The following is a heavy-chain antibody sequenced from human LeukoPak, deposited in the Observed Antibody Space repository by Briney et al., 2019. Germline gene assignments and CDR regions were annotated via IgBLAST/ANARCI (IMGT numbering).Heavy chain of an antibody. CDR3: ARPSVLGPNTDY. D-gene: IGHD2-2*01. CDR1: GFTFSNYW. CDR2: IEQDGSEK. Sequence: GGSLRLSCAASGFTFSNYWMSLVRQTPGKGLEWVATIEQDGSEKYYVDSVKGRFTISRDNAKKSLLLQMNSLRADDTAVYYCARPSVLGPNTDYWGQGTLVTVSS. J-gene: IGHJ4*02. V-gene: IGHV3-7*01.